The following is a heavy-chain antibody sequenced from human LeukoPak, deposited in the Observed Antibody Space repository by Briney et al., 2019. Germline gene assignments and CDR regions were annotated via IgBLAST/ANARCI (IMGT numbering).Heavy chain of an antibody. CDR3: ARDRGGPGMITFDY. CDR1: GFTFNDYA. D-gene: IGHD3-16*01. CDR2: ISGNGIST. J-gene: IGHJ4*02. V-gene: IGHV3-64*01. Sequence: GGSLRLSCAASGFTFNDYAMTWVRQAPGKGQEFVSVISGNGISTDYTTSVKGRFRISRDNSKNTVFLQMDRLTTEDLGVYYCARDRGGPGMITFDYWGQGTLVTVSS.